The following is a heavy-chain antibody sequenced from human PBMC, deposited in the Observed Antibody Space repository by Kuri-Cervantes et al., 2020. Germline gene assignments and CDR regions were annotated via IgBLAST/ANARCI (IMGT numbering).Heavy chain of an antibody. CDR1: GFTFSSYW. V-gene: IGHV3-30-3*01. Sequence: GESLKISCAASGFTFSSYWMSWVRQAPGKGLEWVAVISYDGSNKYYADSVKGRFTISRDNSKNTLYLQMNSLRSEDTAVYYCATEGGSGSFGWVFDYWGQGTLVTVSS. J-gene: IGHJ4*02. D-gene: IGHD3-10*01. CDR2: ISYDGSNK. CDR3: ATEGGSGSFGWVFDY.